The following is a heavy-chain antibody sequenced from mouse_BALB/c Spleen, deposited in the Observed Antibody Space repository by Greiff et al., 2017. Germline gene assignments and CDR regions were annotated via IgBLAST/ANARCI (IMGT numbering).Heavy chain of an antibody. CDR2: ISDGGSYT. D-gene: IGHD2-14*01. Sequence: EVHLVESGGGLVKPGGSLKLSCAASGFTFSDYYMYWVRQTPEKRLEWVATISDGGSYTYYPDSVKGRFTISRDNAKNNLYLQMSSLKSEDTAMYYCRYDDEDAMDYWGQGTSVTVSS. CDR1: GFTFSDYY. V-gene: IGHV5-4*02. J-gene: IGHJ4*01. CDR3: RYDDEDAMDY.